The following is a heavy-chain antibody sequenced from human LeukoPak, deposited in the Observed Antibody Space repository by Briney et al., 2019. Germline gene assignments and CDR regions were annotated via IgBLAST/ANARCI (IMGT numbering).Heavy chain of an antibody. D-gene: IGHD3-10*01. V-gene: IGHV3-7*01. CDR2: IKQDGSEK. CDR1: GFTFSSYW. J-gene: IGHJ4*02. Sequence: GGSLRLSCAASGFTFSSYWMSWVRQAPGKGLEWVANIKQDGSEKYYVDSVKGRFTISRDNAKNSLYLQTNSLRAEDTAVYYCARRGRYGSGSYCFDYWGQGTLVTVSS. CDR3: ARRGRYGSGSYCFDY.